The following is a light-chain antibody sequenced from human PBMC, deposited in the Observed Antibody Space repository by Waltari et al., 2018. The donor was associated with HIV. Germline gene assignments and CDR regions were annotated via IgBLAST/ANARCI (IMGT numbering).Light chain of an antibody. J-gene: IGKJ2*01. CDR2: GAS. V-gene: IGKV3-20*01. Sequence: EFVLTQSPGPLSLSPGERATLPCRASQSVSSSYLAWYQQRPGQAPRLLIYGASSRAAGIPDRFTGSGSGTDFTLTISRLEPEDFAVYYCQHFDTSLPKYTFGQGTKLEIK. CDR3: QHFDTSLPKYT. CDR1: QSVSSSY.